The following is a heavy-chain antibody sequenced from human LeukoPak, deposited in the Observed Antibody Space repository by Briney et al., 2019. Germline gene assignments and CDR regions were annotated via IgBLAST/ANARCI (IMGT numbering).Heavy chain of an antibody. Sequence: SETLSLTCAVSGGSISSYYWSWIRQPPGKGLEWIGYIYYSGSTNYNPSLKSRVTISVDTSKNQFSLKMSSVTAADTAVYYCARGRDIVATPDLDYWGQGTLVTVSS. D-gene: IGHD5-12*01. V-gene: IGHV4-59*01. J-gene: IGHJ4*02. CDR2: IYYSGST. CDR3: ARGRDIVATPDLDY. CDR1: GGSISSYY.